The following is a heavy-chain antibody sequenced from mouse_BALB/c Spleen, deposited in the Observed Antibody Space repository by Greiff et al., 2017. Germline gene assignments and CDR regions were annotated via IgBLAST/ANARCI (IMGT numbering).Heavy chain of an antibody. CDR2: INPSSGYT. D-gene: IGHD4-1*01. CDR3: ARLANWDPYYYAMDY. V-gene: IGHV1-4*02. Sequence: QVQLKESAAELARPGASVKMSCKASGYTFTSYTMHWVKQRPGQGLEWIGYINPSSGYTEYNQKFKDKTTLTADKSSSTAYMQLSSLTSEDSAVYYCARLANWDPYYYAMDYWGQGTSVTVSS. CDR1: GYTFTSYT. J-gene: IGHJ4*01.